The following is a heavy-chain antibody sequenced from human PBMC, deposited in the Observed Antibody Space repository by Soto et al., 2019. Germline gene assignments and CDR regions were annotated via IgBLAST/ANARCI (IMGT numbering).Heavy chain of an antibody. CDR3: ARDISSSWRAEYIQH. J-gene: IGHJ1*01. V-gene: IGHV3-21*01. CDR1: GFGFSRYS. Sequence: EVQLVESGGGLVKPGGSLRLSCAASGFGFSRYSMNWVRQAPGKGLEWVSCISSSSAYIQYADSVKGRFTIFRDNAKNSLYLQMNSLRADDTAVYYCARDISSSWRAEYIQHWGQGALVTVSS. D-gene: IGHD6-13*01. CDR2: ISSSSAYI.